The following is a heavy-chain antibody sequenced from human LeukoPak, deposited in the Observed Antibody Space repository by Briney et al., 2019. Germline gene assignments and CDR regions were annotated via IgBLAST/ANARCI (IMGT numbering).Heavy chain of an antibody. V-gene: IGHV4-39*07. CDR1: GGSISSSSYY. Sequence: SETLSLTCTVSGGSISSSSYYWGWIRQPPGKGLEWIGSIYYSGSTYYNPSLKSRVTISVDTSKNQFSLKLSSVTAADTAVYYCARAGGGSGSYYRSWFDPWGQGTLVTVSS. D-gene: IGHD3-10*01. CDR3: ARAGGGSGSYYRSWFDP. CDR2: IYYSGST. J-gene: IGHJ5*02.